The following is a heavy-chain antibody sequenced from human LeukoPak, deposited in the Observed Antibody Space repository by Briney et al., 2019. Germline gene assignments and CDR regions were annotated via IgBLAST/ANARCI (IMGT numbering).Heavy chain of an antibody. J-gene: IGHJ4*02. CDR2: INHSGST. D-gene: IGHD3-10*01. V-gene: IGHV4-34*01. CDR1: GGSFSGYY. CDR3: ARGAYTRSTMVRGVIDY. Sequence: PSETLSLTCAVYGGSFSGYYWRWIRQPPGKGLEWIGEINHSGSTNYNPSLKSRVTISVDTSKNQFSLKLSSVTAADTAVYYCARGAYTRSTMVRGVIDYWGQGTLVTVSS.